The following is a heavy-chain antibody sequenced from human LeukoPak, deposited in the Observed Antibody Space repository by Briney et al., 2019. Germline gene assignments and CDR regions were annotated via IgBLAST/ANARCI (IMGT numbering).Heavy chain of an antibody. Sequence: PSETLSLTCTVSGGSISSYYWSWIGQPPGKGLEWIGEINHSGSTNYNPSLKSRDTISLDTSKNQFSLKLRPVTATDTAVYYCARGSFWSGYYTGMFVAYFDYWGQGTLVTVSS. CDR3: ARGSFWSGYYTGMFVAYFDY. D-gene: IGHD3-3*01. CDR2: INHSGST. CDR1: GGSISSYY. J-gene: IGHJ4*02. V-gene: IGHV4-34*01.